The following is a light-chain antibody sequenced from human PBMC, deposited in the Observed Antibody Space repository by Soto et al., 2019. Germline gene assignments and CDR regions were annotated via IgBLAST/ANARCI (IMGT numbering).Light chain of an antibody. Sequence: QSALTQSASVSGSPGQSITISCTGTSSDISRYNYVSWYQQHPGKAPKLMIYEVTNRPSGVSNRFSGSKSGNMASLTISGLQAEDEADYYCSSSTSSSTVVFGGGTKVTVL. V-gene: IGLV2-14*01. CDR1: SSDISRYNY. CDR2: EVT. CDR3: SSSTSSSTVV. J-gene: IGLJ2*01.